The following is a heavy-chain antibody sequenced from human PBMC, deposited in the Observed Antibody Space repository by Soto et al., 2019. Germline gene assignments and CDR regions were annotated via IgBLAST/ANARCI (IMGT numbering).Heavy chain of an antibody. J-gene: IGHJ5*02. V-gene: IGHV1-8*01. D-gene: IGHD2-15*01. CDR1: GYTFTSYD. CDR3: ARDASIVVGGNWFDP. Sequence: AASVKVSCKASGYTFTSYDINWVRQATGQGLEWMGWMNPNSGNTGYAQKFQGRVTMTRNTSISTAYMELSSLRSEDTAVYYCARDASIVVGGNWFDPWGQGTLVTVSS. CDR2: MNPNSGNT.